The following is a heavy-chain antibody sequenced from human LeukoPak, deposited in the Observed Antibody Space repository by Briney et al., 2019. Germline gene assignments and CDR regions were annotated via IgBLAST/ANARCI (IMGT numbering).Heavy chain of an antibody. D-gene: IGHD3-22*01. CDR2: IRYDGSNK. CDR3: AKEGVTMIVVAYFDY. Sequence: GGSLRLSCAASGFTFSSYGMHWVRQAPGKGLEWVAFIRYDGSNKYYADSVKGRFTISRDNSKNTLYLQMNSLRAEDTAVYYCAKEGVTMIVVAYFDYWGQGTLVTVSS. V-gene: IGHV3-30*02. CDR1: GFTFSSYG. J-gene: IGHJ4*02.